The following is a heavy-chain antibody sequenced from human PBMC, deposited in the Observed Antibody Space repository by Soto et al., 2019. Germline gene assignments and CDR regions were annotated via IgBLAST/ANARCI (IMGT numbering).Heavy chain of an antibody. V-gene: IGHV4-4*07. CDR1: GGSISGYY. Sequence: XEPLSLTCTVSGGSISGYYWSWIRQPAGKGLEWIGRIYTSGSTNYNPSLKSRVTLSVDTSKNQFSLKLTSVTAADTAVYYCARAGGYEVQGNNWFDPWGQGTLVTVSS. CDR3: ARAGGYEVQGNNWFDP. CDR2: IYTSGST. J-gene: IGHJ5*02. D-gene: IGHD5-12*01.